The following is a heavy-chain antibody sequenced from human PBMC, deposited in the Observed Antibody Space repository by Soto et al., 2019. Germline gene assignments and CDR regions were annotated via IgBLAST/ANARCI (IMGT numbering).Heavy chain of an antibody. Sequence: SETLSLTCAVSSGSISSSNWWSWVRQPPGKGLEWIGEIYHSGSTNYNPSLKSRVTISVDKSKNQFSLKLSSVTAADTAVYYCARSHLHDYDYYYYMDVWGKGTTVTVSS. J-gene: IGHJ6*03. CDR3: ARSHLHDYDYYYYMDV. V-gene: IGHV4-4*02. CDR1: SGSISSSNW. CDR2: IYHSGST. D-gene: IGHD3-10*01.